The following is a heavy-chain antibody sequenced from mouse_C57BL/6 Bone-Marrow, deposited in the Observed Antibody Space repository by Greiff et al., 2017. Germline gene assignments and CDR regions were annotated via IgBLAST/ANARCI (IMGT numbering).Heavy chain of an antibody. V-gene: IGHV2-2*01. Sequence: QVQLQQSGPGLVQPSQSLSITCTVSGFSLTSYGVHWVRQSPGKGLEWLGVIWSGGSTDYNAAFISRLSISKDNSKSQVFFKMNSLQADDTAIYYCARNPSLYGSSSYWYFDVWGTGTTVTVSS. D-gene: IGHD1-1*01. J-gene: IGHJ1*03. CDR2: IWSGGST. CDR1: GFSLTSYG. CDR3: ARNPSLYGSSSYWYFDV.